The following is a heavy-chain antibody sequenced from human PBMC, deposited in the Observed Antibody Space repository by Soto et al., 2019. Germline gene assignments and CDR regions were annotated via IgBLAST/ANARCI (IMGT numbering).Heavy chain of an antibody. CDR2: INHSGST. CDR3: ARGPSEFIVVGHYYGMDV. V-gene: IGHV4-34*01. CDR1: GGSFRGYY. J-gene: IGHJ6*02. D-gene: IGHD2-21*01. Sequence: QAQLQQWGAGLLEPSETLSLTCAVYGGSFRGYYWTWLRQPPGKGLEWIGEINHSGSTNYSPSLKSRVTISLDTSKNQFSLKLSSVTAADTAVYFCARGPSEFIVVGHYYGMDVWGQGTTVTVSS.